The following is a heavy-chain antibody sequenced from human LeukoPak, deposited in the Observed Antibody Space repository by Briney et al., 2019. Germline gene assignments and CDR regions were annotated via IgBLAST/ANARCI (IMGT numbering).Heavy chain of an antibody. CDR3: TTEGYSSAWYPWFDY. D-gene: IGHD6-19*01. Sequence: ASVKVPCKASGYTFTGYYMHWVRQAPGQGLEWMGWINPNSGGTNYAQKFQDRVTMTRDTSISTVYMELSRLRYDDTAVYYCTTEGYSSAWYPWFDYWGQGTLVTVSS. J-gene: IGHJ4*02. CDR1: GYTFTGYY. V-gene: IGHV1-2*02. CDR2: INPNSGGT.